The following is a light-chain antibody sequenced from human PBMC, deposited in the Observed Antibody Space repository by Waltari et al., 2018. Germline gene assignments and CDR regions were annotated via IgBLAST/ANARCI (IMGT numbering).Light chain of an antibody. CDR2: DVS. Sequence: QSALTQPASVSGSPGQSITISCTGTSSAVGFYNYVSWYQQHPGKAPKPMIYDVSERPSGVSNRFSGSKSGNTASLTISGLQAEDEADYYCNSYAGSSSWVFGGGTKLTVL. V-gene: IGLV2-14*01. J-gene: IGLJ3*02. CDR1: SSAVGFYNY. CDR3: NSYAGSSSWV.